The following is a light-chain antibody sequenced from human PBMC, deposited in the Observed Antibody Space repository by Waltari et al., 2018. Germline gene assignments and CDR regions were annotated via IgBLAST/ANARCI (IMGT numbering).Light chain of an antibody. V-gene: IGLV1-40*01. Sequence: QSVLTQPPSVSGAPGQRVTISCPGGSPNIGANYDVPWYQQFPGTAPKLLIYGSSNRPSGVPDRVSGSKSGTSASLDISGLQAEDEADYYCQTYDGRISAWVFGGGTKLTVL. CDR3: QTYDGRISAWV. J-gene: IGLJ3*02. CDR1: SPNIGANYD. CDR2: GSS.